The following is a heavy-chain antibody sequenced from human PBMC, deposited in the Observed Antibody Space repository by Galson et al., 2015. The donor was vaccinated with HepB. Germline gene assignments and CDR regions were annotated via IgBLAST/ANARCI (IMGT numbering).Heavy chain of an antibody. CDR2: ISSSSSTI. J-gene: IGHJ6*02. CDR1: GFTFSSYS. CDR3: ARVGRKDMVVVPAAIVYYYYGMDV. V-gene: IGHV3-48*01. D-gene: IGHD2-2*01. Sequence: SLRLSCAASGFTFSSYSMNWVRQAPGKGLEWVSYISSSSSTIYYADSVKGRFTISRDNAKNSLYLQMNSLRAEDTAVYYCARVGRKDMVVVPAAIVYYYYGMDVWGQGTTVTVSS.